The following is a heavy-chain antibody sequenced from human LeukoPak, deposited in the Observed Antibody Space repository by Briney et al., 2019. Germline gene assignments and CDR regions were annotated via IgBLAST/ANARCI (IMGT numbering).Heavy chain of an antibody. CDR3: VRGYYDSIRAPADY. Sequence: ASVKVSCKASGYTFSGYYMHWVRQAPGQGLEWMGWINPDSGGTNYGQNFQGRVTMTRDTAINTAYMELSRLRSDDTAMYYCVRGYYDSIRAPADYWGQGTLVTVSS. CDR1: GYTFSGYY. CDR2: INPDSGGT. D-gene: IGHD3-16*01. V-gene: IGHV1-2*02. J-gene: IGHJ4*02.